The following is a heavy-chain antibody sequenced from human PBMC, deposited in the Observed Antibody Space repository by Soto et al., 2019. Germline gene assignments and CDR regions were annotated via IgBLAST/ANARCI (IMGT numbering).Heavy chain of an antibody. CDR1: GYPFTGYY. CDR2: INPNSGGT. J-gene: IGHJ5*02. V-gene: IGHV1-2*02. Sequence: GSVKVYFKASGYPFTGYYMHLVRQAPGQGLEWMGWINPNSGGTNYAQKFQGRVTMTRDTSISTAYMELSRLRSDDTAVYYCASDSGGTFDPWGQGTMVTVSS. D-gene: IGHD3-16*01. CDR3: ASDSGGTFDP.